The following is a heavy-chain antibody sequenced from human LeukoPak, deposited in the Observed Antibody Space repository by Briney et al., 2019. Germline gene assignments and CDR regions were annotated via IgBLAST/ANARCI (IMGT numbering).Heavy chain of an antibody. Sequence: GGSLRLSCAASGFTFTTYGLHWVRQAPGKGLEWVAAIGSNGGSEYYADSVKGRFTISRDNSKNTLFLQMNSLRPDDTAVYYCAKRGHYSINWYHYFDYWGQGTLVTGSS. CDR1: GFTFTTYG. CDR2: IGSNGGSE. D-gene: IGHD6-13*01. CDR3: AKRGHYSINWYHYFDY. V-gene: IGHV3-30*18. J-gene: IGHJ4*02.